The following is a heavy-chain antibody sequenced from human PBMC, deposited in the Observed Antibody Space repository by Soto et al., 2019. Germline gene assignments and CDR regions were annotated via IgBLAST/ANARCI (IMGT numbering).Heavy chain of an antibody. D-gene: IGHD3-3*02. CDR2: FDPEDGET. Sequence: ASVKVSCKVSGYTLTELSMHWVRQAPGKGLEWMGSFDPEDGETIYAQKFQGRVTMTEDTSTDTAYMELSSLRSEDTAVYYCATGIYGHNWFEPWPQRTLVTVXS. V-gene: IGHV1-24*01. CDR3: ATGIYGHNWFEP. J-gene: IGHJ5*02. CDR1: GYTLTELS.